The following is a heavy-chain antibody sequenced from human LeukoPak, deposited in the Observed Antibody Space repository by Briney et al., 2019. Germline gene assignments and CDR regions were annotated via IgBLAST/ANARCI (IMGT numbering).Heavy chain of an antibody. V-gene: IGHV4-39*01. CDR2: IFYSGST. J-gene: IGHJ6*03. CDR1: GGSISSSSYY. Sequence: SETLSLTCTVSGGSISSSSYYWGWIRQPPGKGLEWTGSIFYSGSTYYNPPLKSRVTISVDTSKNQFSLKLSSVTASDTAVYYCARLGYCDSSSCYLHYHYYMDVWGKGTTVTVSS. D-gene: IGHD2-2*01. CDR3: ARLGYCDSSSCYLHYHYYMDV.